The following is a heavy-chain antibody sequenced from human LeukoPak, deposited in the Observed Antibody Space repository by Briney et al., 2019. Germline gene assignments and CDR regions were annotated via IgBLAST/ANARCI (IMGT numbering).Heavy chain of an antibody. CDR1: GYTFTGFY. J-gene: IGHJ4*02. D-gene: IGHD2-2*01. Sequence: ASVRVSCKASGYTFTGFYMHWVRQAPGQGLEWVGWIHPNSGDTTYAQRFQGRVTMTRDTSISTAYMELSSLRSDDTAVYSCARDVDASSSLDYWGPGTLVTVSS. CDR2: IHPNSGDT. CDR3: ARDVDASSSLDY. V-gene: IGHV1-2*02.